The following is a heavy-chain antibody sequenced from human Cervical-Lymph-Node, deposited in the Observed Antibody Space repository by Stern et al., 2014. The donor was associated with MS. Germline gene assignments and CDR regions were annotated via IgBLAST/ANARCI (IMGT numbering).Heavy chain of an antibody. D-gene: IGHD5-24*01. CDR3: AREREEIAFGV. CDR2: IIPMVGVA. J-gene: IGHJ3*01. V-gene: IGHV1-69*09. CDR1: GGTFSPFG. Sequence: QLVQSGAEVKKPGSSVKVSCKASGGTFSPFGISWVRQAPGQGLEWRGNIIPMVGVANYAQKLQGRVTITADESTTTGYMELSSLRSEDTAVYYCAREREEIAFGVWGQGTVVTVSS.